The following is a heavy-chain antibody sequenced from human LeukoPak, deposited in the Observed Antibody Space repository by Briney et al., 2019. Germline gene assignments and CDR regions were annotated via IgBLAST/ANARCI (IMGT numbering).Heavy chain of an antibody. V-gene: IGHV3-20*04. D-gene: IGHD1/OR15-1a*01. CDR2: INWNGGST. J-gene: IGHJ5*02. CDR3: ARDRTATTRYWFDP. Sequence: PGGSLRLSCAASGFTFDDYGMSSVRHAPGKGLEWVSGINWNGGSTGYADSVKGRFTISRDNAKNSLYLQMNSLRAEDTALYYCARDRTATTRYWFDPWGQGTLVTVSS. CDR1: GFTFDDYG.